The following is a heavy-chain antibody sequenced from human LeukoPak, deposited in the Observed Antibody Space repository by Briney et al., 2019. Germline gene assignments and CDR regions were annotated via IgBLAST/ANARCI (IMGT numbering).Heavy chain of an antibody. D-gene: IGHD2-15*01. CDR1: GFTFSSYA. V-gene: IGHV3-23*01. J-gene: IGHJ6*03. Sequence: GGSLRLSCAASGFTFSSYAMSWVRQAPGKGLEWVSAISCSGGSTYYADSVKGRFTISRDNAENSLYLEMNSLRAEDTAVYYCAKDSPPGIVAHYYYYVDVWGKGTTVTVSS. CDR2: ISCSGGST. CDR3: AKDSPPGIVAHYYYYVDV.